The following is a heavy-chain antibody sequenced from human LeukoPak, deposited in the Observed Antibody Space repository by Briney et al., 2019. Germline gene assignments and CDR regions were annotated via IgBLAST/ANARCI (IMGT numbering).Heavy chain of an antibody. Sequence: GGSLRLSCAASGFTFSSYAMSWVRQAPGKGLEWVSAISGRGGSTYYADSVKGRLTTSRDNSKNTLYLQMNSLRAEDTAVYYCAKQSRYYDSSGYHNLTDYWGQGTLVTDSS. CDR2: ISGRGGST. J-gene: IGHJ4*02. CDR1: GFTFSSYA. V-gene: IGHV3-23*01. CDR3: AKQSRYYDSSGYHNLTDY. D-gene: IGHD3-22*01.